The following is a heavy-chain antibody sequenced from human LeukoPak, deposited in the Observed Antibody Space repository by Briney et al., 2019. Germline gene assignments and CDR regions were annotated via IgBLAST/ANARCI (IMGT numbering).Heavy chain of an antibody. CDR2: ISGSGGST. V-gene: IGHV3-23*01. CDR1: GFTLRTYW. Sequence: GGSLRLSCAASGFTLRTYWMTWVRQAPGKGLEWVSAISGSGGSTYYADSVKGRFAISRDNSKNTLYLQMNSLRAEDTAVYYCAESSVVTATSPPGYWGQGTLVTVSS. CDR3: AESSVVTATSPPGY. D-gene: IGHD2-21*02. J-gene: IGHJ4*02.